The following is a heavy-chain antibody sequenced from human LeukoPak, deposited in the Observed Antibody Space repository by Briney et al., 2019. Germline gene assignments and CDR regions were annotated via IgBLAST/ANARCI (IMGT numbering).Heavy chain of an antibody. D-gene: IGHD1-26*01. V-gene: IGHV4-39*01. CDR3: ARLRIVGATTIDY. CDR2: IYYSGST. J-gene: IGHJ4*02. CDR1: GGSISSSSYY. Sequence: SETLSLTCTVSGGSISSSSYYWGWIRQPPGKGLEWIGSIYYSGSTYYNPSLKSRVTISVDTSKNQFSLKLSSVTAADTDVYYCARLRIVGATTIDYWGQGTLVTVSS.